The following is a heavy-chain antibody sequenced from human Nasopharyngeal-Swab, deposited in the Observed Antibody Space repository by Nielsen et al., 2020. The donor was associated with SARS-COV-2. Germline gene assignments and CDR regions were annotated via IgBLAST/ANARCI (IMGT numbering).Heavy chain of an antibody. J-gene: IGHJ3*02. CDR2: IDPSGENK. CDR1: GFGLSDLY. D-gene: IGHD2-15*01. V-gene: IGHV3-11*01. Sequence: GESLKISCAASGFGLSDLYISWIRKAPGKGLEWIAYIDPSGENKYYAGSVKGRFTISRDNARNSVFLELNTLRADDSAVYYCTRKISFDMWVQGTKVTVSS. CDR3: TRKISFDM.